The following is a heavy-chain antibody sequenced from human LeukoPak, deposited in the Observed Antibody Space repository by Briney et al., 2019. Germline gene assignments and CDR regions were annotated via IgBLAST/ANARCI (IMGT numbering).Heavy chain of an antibody. J-gene: IGHJ2*01. D-gene: IGHD3-10*01. CDR1: GDSISTYY. CDR2: IYNSGNT. CDR3: ARHGGWDFAL. V-gene: IGHV4-4*07. Sequence: PSETLSLTCTVSGDSISTYYWSWIRQPAGKGLEWIGRIYNSGNTNYNPSLKSRVTMSLDTSKNQFSLKLSSVTAADTAVYYCARHGGWDFALWGPGTLVTVSS.